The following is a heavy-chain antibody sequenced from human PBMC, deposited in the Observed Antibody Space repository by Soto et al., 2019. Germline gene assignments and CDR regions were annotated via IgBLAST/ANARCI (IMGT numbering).Heavy chain of an antibody. D-gene: IGHD6-6*01. CDR1: GGSISSGGYY. V-gene: IGHV4-31*03. CDR3: ARVRLQVVLDY. CDR2: IYDSGST. J-gene: IGHJ4*02. Sequence: QVQLQESGPGLVKPSQTLSLTCTVSGGSISSGGYYWSWIRQHPGKGLEWIGYIYDSGSTYYNPSLKSRVAISVDTSRNQFSLKLSSVTAADTAVYYCARVRLQVVLDYWGQGTLVTVSS.